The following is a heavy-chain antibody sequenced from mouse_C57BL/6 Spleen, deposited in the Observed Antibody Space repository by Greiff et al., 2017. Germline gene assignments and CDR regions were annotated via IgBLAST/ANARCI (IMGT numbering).Heavy chain of an antibody. CDR2: IDPNSGGT. CDR3: ARWALYDYDRNYFDD. J-gene: IGHJ2*01. Sequence: QVQLKQPGAELVKPGASVKLSCKASGYTFTSYWMHWVKQRPGRGLEWIGRIDPNSGGTKYNEKFKSKATLTVDKPSSTAYMQLSSLTSEDSAVYYCARWALYDYDRNYFDDWGQGTTLTVSS. D-gene: IGHD2-4*01. V-gene: IGHV1-72*01. CDR1: GYTFTSYW.